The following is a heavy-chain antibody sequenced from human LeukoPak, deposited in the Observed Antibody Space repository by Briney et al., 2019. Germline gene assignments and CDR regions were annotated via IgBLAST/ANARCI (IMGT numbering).Heavy chain of an antibody. CDR1: GFTFSSYW. D-gene: IGHD3-10*01. Sequence: GGSLRLSCAASGFTFSSYWISWVRQAPGKGLQWVANIKQDGSEKYYVDSVKGRLTISRDNAKNSLYLQMNSLRAEDTAVYYCARRGYYFDYWGQGTLVTVSS. CDR2: IKQDGSEK. CDR3: ARRGYYFDY. V-gene: IGHV3-7*01. J-gene: IGHJ4*02.